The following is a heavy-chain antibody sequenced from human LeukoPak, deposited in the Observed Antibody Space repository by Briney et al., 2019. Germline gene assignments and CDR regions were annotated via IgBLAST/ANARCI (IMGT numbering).Heavy chain of an antibody. CDR1: GGSFSGYY. CDR2: INHSGST. J-gene: IGHJ4*02. V-gene: IGHV4-34*01. CDR3: ASGKGTSGWSWGSPYYFDY. D-gene: IGHD6-19*01. Sequence: SETLSLTCAVYGGSFSGYYWSWIRQPPGKGLEWIGEINHSGSTNYNPSLKSRVTISVDTSKNQFSLKLSSVTAADTAVYYCASGKGTSGWSWGSPYYFDYWGQGTLVTVSS.